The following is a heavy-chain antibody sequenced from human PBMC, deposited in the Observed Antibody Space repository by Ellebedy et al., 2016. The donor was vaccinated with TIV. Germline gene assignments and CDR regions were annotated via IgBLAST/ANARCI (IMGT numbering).Heavy chain of an antibody. J-gene: IGHJ5*02. CDR2: IYYSGST. D-gene: IGHD3-3*01. CDR1: GVSISSHY. CDR3: ARGYNFWPAP. V-gene: IGHV4-59*11. Sequence: SETLSLXCTVSGVSISSHYLNWLRQPPGKGLEWIGYIYYSGSTSYNPSLKSRVTISVDGAKSQFSLNLSSVTAADTAVYYCARGYNFWPAPWGQGTLVTVSS.